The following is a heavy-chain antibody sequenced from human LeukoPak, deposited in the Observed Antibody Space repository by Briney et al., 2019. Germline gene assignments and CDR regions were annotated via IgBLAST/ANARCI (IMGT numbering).Heavy chain of an antibody. J-gene: IGHJ4*02. V-gene: IGHV3-30*02. D-gene: IGHD5-18*01. Sequence: GGSLRLSCAASGFTFSSYGMHWVRQAPGKGLERVAFIRYDGSNKYYADSVKGRFTISRDNSKNTLYLQMNSLRAEDTAVYYCAKDRRYSYGYFDYWGQGTLVTVSS. CDR3: AKDRRYSYGYFDY. CDR1: GFTFSSYG. CDR2: IRYDGSNK.